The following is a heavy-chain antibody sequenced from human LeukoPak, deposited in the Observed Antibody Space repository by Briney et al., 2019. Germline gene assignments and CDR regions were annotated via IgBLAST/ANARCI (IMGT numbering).Heavy chain of an antibody. J-gene: IGHJ6*02. CDR3: AKEWLESPYYYYGMDV. Sequence: GGSLRLSCAASGFTFSNFGMHWVRQAPGKGLEWVAVISYDGSNKYYADSVKGRFTISRDNSKNTLYLQMNSLRAEDTAVYYCAKEWLESPYYYYGMDVWGQGTTVTVSS. CDR2: ISYDGSNK. D-gene: IGHD5-24*01. CDR1: GFTFSNFG. V-gene: IGHV3-30*18.